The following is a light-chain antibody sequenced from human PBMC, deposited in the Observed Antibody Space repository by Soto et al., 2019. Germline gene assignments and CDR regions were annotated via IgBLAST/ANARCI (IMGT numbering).Light chain of an antibody. CDR3: QQRSNWPRT. V-gene: IGKV3-11*01. Sequence: EIVWPQSPATVSLSPGERAPLSCRASQSVSSYLAWYPKKPGQAPRILIYDASNRATGIPARFSGSGSGTDFNLTISRLETEDFAVYDCQQRSNWPRTCGQGTKVDIK. CDR2: DAS. J-gene: IGKJ1*01. CDR1: QSVSSY.